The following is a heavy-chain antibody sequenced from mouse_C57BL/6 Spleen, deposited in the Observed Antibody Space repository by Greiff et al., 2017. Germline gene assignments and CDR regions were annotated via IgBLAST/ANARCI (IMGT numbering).Heavy chain of an antibody. Sequence: EVKLQESGGGLVQSGRSLRLSCATSGFTFSDFYMEWVRQAPGKGLEWIAASRNKANDYTTEYSASVKGRFIVSRDTSQSILYLQMNALRAEDTAIYYCARDELGFFDYWGQGTTLTVSS. V-gene: IGHV7-1*01. D-gene: IGHD1-3*01. CDR2: SRNKANDYTT. CDR3: ARDELGFFDY. CDR1: GFTFSDFY. J-gene: IGHJ2*01.